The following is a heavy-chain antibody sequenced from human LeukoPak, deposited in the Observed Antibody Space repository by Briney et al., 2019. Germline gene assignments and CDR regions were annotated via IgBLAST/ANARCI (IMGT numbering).Heavy chain of an antibody. CDR2: TYYRSKWNN. Sequence: SQTLSPTCAISGDSVSSNSAALNWIRQSPSRGLEWLGRTYYRSKWNNDYAVSVKSRITINPDTSKNQFSLQLNSVTSEDTAVYYCARRDWTRAFDIWGQGTMVTVSS. CDR3: ARRDWTRAFDI. J-gene: IGHJ3*02. D-gene: IGHD3/OR15-3a*01. CDR1: GDSVSSNSAA. V-gene: IGHV6-1*01.